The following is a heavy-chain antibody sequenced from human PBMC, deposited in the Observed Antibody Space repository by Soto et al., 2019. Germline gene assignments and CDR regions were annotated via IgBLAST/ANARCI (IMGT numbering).Heavy chain of an antibody. CDR3: ALALCCSGGSCYSALDYYYGMDV. CDR1: GGTFSSYA. J-gene: IGHJ6*02. Sequence: QVQLVQSGAEVKKPGSSVKVSCKASGGTFSSYAISWVRQAPGQGLEWMGGIIPIFGTANYAQKFQGRVTITADESTSTAYMELSSLRSEDTAVYYCALALCCSGGSCYSALDYYYGMDVWGQGTTVTVSS. D-gene: IGHD2-15*01. V-gene: IGHV1-69*01. CDR2: IIPIFGTA.